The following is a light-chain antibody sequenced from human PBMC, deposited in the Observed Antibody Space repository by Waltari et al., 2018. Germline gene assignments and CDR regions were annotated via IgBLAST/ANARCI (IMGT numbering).Light chain of an antibody. CDR1: QSLVHSDGNTY. Sequence: DVVMTQSPLSLSVSLGQPASISCRSSQSLVHSDGNTYLNWFQQRPGQSPRRLIYKVSRRESGVPDRFSGSGSGTDFTLKISRAEAEDVGVYYCMQTTHSPRTFGQGTKVEI. CDR2: KVS. J-gene: IGKJ1*01. CDR3: MQTTHSPRT. V-gene: IGKV2-30*02.